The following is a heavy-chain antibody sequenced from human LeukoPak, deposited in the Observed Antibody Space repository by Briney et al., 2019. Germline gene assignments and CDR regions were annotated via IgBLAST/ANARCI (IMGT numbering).Heavy chain of an antibody. D-gene: IGHD3-22*01. V-gene: IGHV1-8*01. CDR2: MNPNSGNT. J-gene: IGHJ4*02. CDR3: ARRYYYDSSGYSFDY. CDR1: GYTFTSYD. Sequence: GASVKVSCKASGYTFTSYDINWVRQATGQRLEWMGWMNPNSGNTGYAQKFQGRVTMTRNTSISTAYMELSSLRSEDTAVYYCARRYYYDSSGYSFDYWGQGTLVTVSS.